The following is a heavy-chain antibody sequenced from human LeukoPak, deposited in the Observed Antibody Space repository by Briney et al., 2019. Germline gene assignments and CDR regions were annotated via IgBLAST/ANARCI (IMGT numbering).Heavy chain of an antibody. CDR2: IYTTGST. CDR3: ARVTTGGYYNC. J-gene: IGHJ4*02. D-gene: IGHD3-22*01. Sequence: SQTLSLTCTVSGGSISSGTYYWTWIRRPAGKGLEWIGRIYTTGSTNYNPSLKSRVTMSTDTSKNQFSLKLSSVTAADTAVYYCARVTTGGYYNCWGQGTLVTVSS. CDR1: GGSISSGTYY. V-gene: IGHV4-61*02.